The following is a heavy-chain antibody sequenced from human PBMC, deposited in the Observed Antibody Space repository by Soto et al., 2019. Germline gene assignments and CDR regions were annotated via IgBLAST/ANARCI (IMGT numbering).Heavy chain of an antibody. CDR3: ARDRIIVATISPYYYYGMDV. CDR2: IIPIFGTA. V-gene: IGHV1-69*13. Sequence: ASVKVSCKASGGTFSSYAISWVRQAPGQGLEWMGGIIPIFGTANYAQKFQGRVTITADESTSTAYMELSSLRSEDTAVYYCARDRIIVATISPYYYYGMDVWGQGTTVTVSS. J-gene: IGHJ6*02. CDR1: GGTFSSYA. D-gene: IGHD5-12*01.